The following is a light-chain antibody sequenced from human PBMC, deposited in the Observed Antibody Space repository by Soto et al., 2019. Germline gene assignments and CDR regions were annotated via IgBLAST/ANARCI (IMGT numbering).Light chain of an antibody. J-gene: IGKJ1*01. CDR2: KSS. CDR3: QQYNSYPWT. CDR1: QRISSW. V-gene: IGKV1-5*03. Sequence: DIQMTQSPSTLSASVGDRVTITCRASQRISSWLAWYPQKPGKAPNLLIYKSSSLESGVPSRFSDSGSGTEFTLTISSMQPNDFATYYCQQYNSYPWTFGQGTEVEIK.